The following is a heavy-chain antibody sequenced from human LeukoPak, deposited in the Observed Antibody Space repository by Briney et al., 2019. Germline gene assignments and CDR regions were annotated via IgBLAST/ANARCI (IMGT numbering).Heavy chain of an antibody. J-gene: IGHJ4*02. Sequence: PGGSLRLSCAASGFTFSNHWMHWVRQAPGKGLMWVSRINRGGSRTDYADSVKGRFTISRDDAKNTLHLQLNSLRAVDTAVYFCARGGSDTAMAHDYWGQGTLVTVSS. D-gene: IGHD5-18*01. CDR3: ARGGSDTAMAHDY. V-gene: IGHV3-74*01. CDR2: INRGGSRT. CDR1: GFTFSNHW.